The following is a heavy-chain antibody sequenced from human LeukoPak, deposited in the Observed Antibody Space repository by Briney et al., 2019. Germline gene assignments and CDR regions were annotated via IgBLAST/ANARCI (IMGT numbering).Heavy chain of an antibody. CDR3: ARGIDGPVMGVSPFDP. J-gene: IGHJ5*02. CDR2: INHSGST. CDR1: GGSFSGYY. D-gene: IGHD3/OR15-3a*01. V-gene: IGHV4-34*01. Sequence: SETLSLTCAVYGGSFSGYYWSWIRQPPGKGLEWIGEINHSGSTNYNPSLKSRVTISVDMSKNQFSLKLSSVTAADTAVYYCARGIDGPVMGVSPFDPWGQGTLVTVSS.